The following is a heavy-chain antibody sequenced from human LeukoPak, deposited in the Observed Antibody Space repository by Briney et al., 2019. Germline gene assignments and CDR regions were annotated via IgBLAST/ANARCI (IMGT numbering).Heavy chain of an antibody. D-gene: IGHD3-3*01. CDR1: GFPFSSYA. CDR2: ISGNGGSA. V-gene: IGHV3-23*01. J-gene: IGHJ4*02. Sequence: PGGSLRLSCAASGFPFSSYAMSWGRQAPGKGLEWVSAISGNGGSAYYAGSVKGRFTISRDNSKNTLYLQMNSLRAEDTAVYYCAKDTGDFSSAVTADYWGQGTLVTVSS. CDR3: AKDTGDFSSAVTADY.